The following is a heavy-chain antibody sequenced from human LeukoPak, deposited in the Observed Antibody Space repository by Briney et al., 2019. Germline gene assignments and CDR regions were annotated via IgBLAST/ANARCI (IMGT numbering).Heavy chain of an antibody. J-gene: IGHJ4*02. CDR1: GFTFGDYA. V-gene: IGHV3-49*03. Sequence: GGSLRLSCTGSGFTFGDYALAWFRQAPGKGLEWVGFIRSKAEGETTQYAASVKGRFTISRDDFKSIAYLEMNSLKTKDTAVYYCSRDRPIDYWGRGTLVTVSS. CDR2: IRSKAEGETT. CDR3: SRDRPIDY.